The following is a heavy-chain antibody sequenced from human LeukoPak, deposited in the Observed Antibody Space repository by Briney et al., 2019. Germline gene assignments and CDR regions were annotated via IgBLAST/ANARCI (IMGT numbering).Heavy chain of an antibody. CDR3: AKDRGGIAARLNWFDP. CDR1: GFTFSSYA. V-gene: IGHV3-23*01. J-gene: IGHJ5*02. Sequence: GGSLRLSCAASGFTFSSYAMSWVRQAPGKGLEWVSAISGSGGGTYYADSVKGRFTISRDNSKNTLYLQMNSLRAEDTAVYYCAKDRGGIAARLNWFDPWGQGTLVTVSS. D-gene: IGHD6-6*01. CDR2: ISGSGGGT.